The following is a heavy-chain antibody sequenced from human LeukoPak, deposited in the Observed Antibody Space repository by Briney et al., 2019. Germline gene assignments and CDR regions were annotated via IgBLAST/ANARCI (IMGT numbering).Heavy chain of an antibody. CDR1: GGSFSDYY. Sequence: TSETLSLTCAVYGGSFSDYYWNWIRQPPGKGLEWIGEINHSGNTNYSPSLKSRVTLSVDTSKSQFFLKLTSVTAADTAVYYCARRPGAYYAFDIWGQRTVVTVSS. CDR3: ARRPGAYYAFDI. J-gene: IGHJ3*02. V-gene: IGHV4-34*01. CDR2: INHSGNT. D-gene: IGHD1-26*01.